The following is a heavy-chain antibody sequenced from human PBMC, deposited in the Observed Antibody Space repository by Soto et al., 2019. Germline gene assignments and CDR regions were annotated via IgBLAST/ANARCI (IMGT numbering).Heavy chain of an antibody. D-gene: IGHD3-10*01. CDR2: IYYSGST. Sequence: SETLSLTCAVYGGSFSGYYWGWIRQPPGKGLEWIGSIYYSGSTYYNPSLKSRVTISVDTSKNQFSLKLSSVTAADTAVYYCARRGYGPGFPYYYGMDVWGQGTTVTVSS. CDR3: ARRGYGPGFPYYYGMDV. J-gene: IGHJ6*02. CDR1: GGSFSGYY. V-gene: IGHV4-39*01.